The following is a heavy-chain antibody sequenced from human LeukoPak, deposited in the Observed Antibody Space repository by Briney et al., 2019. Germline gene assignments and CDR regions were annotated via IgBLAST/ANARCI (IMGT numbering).Heavy chain of an antibody. Sequence: PGGSLRLSCVASGFSFSDSTMSWVRQAAGKGLEWVAKMKEDGSDENYVDSVKGRFTISRDNARNSLHLQMKSLRAEDTAVYYCAKAEEDQYFDYWGQGTLVTVSS. V-gene: IGHV3-7*03. D-gene: IGHD2-15*01. CDR2: MKEDGSDE. CDR3: AKAEEDQYFDY. CDR1: GFSFSDST. J-gene: IGHJ4*02.